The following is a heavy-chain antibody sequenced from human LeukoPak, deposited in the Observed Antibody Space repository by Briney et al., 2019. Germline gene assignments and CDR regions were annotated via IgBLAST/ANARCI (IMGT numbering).Heavy chain of an antibody. CDR1: GFTFSSYA. CDR3: ARRWLQLRPFDY. Sequence: GGSLRLSCAASGFTFSSYAMHWVRQAPGKGLEWVAVISYDGSNKYYADSVKGRFTISRDNSKNTLYLRMNSLRAEDTAVYYCARRWLQLRPFDYWGQGTLVTVSS. D-gene: IGHD5-24*01. CDR2: ISYDGSNK. V-gene: IGHV3-30-3*01. J-gene: IGHJ4*02.